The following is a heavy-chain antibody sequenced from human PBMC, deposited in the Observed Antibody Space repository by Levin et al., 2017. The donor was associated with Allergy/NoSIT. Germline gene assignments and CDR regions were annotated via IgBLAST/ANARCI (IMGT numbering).Heavy chain of an antibody. CDR1: GGSISSYY. CDR2: IYYSGST. CDR3: ARHVYYSSSSVFDY. J-gene: IGHJ4*02. D-gene: IGHD6-13*01. V-gene: IGHV4-59*08. Sequence: SQTLSLTCTVSGGSISSYYWSWIRQPPGKGLEWIGYIYYSGSTNYNPSLKSRVTISVDTSKNQFSLKLSSVTAADTAVYYCARHVYYSSSSVFDYWGQGTLVTVSS.